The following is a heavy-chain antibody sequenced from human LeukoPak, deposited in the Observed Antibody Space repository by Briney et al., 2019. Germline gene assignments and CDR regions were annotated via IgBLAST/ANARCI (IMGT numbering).Heavy chain of an antibody. CDR3: VRDYSGWSLDP. J-gene: IGHJ5*02. D-gene: IGHD5-12*01. Sequence: GGPLRLSCAASGFSFSSYEMNWVRQAPGKGLEWISYISASGTLTHYADSVEGRFTISRDNVKNSLYLQMNSLRGEDTAVYYCVRDYSGWSLDPWGQGTLVTVSS. CDR2: ISASGTLT. CDR1: GFSFSSYE. V-gene: IGHV3-48*03.